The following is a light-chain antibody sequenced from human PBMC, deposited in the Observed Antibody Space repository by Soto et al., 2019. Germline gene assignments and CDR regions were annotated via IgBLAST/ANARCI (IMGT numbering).Light chain of an antibody. CDR2: EGS. CDR3: CSYAGYTTPWV. CDR1: SSDVGSYNL. V-gene: IGLV2-23*01. J-gene: IGLJ3*02. Sequence: QSVLTQPASVSGSPGQSITISCTGTSSDVGSYNLVAWYQQHPGKAPKLMIYEGSNRPSGVSNRFSGSKSGNTASLTISGLQAEDEADYYCCSYAGYTTPWVFGGGTKLTVL.